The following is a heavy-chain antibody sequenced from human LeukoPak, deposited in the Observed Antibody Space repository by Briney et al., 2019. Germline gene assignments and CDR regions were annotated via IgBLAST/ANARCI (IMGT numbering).Heavy chain of an antibody. J-gene: IGHJ4*02. V-gene: IGHV3-9*01. CDR1: GFTFDDYA. Sequence: GGSLRPSCAASGFTFDDYAMHWVRQAPGKGLEWVSGISWNSGSIGYADSVKGRFTISRDNAKNSLYLQMNSLRAEDTAVYYCARDSSYYYDSSGYASPGSFDYWGQGTLVTVSS. CDR2: ISWNSGSI. CDR3: ARDSSYYYDSSGYASPGSFDY. D-gene: IGHD3-22*01.